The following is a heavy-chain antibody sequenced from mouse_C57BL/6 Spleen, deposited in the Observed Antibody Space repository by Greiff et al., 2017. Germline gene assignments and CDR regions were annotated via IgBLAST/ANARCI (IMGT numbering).Heavy chain of an antibody. V-gene: IGHV1-53*01. D-gene: IGHD2-4*01. CDR2: INPSNGGT. CDR1: GYTFTSYW. J-gene: IGHJ1*03. Sequence: QVQLQQPGTELVKPGASVKLSCKASGYTFTSYWMHWVKQRPGQGLEWIGNINPSNGGTNYNEKFKSKATLTVDKSSSTAYMQLSSLTSEDSAVYYCARGANYYDYDWYFDVWGTGTTVTVSS. CDR3: ARGANYYDYDWYFDV.